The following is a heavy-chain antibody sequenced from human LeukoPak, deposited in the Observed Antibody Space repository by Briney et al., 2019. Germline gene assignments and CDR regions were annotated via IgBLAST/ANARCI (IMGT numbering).Heavy chain of an antibody. Sequence: SVKVSCKASGGTFSSYAISWVRQAPGQGLEWMGGIIPIFGTANYAQKFQGRVTITADESTSTAYMELSSLRSEDTAVYYCARDSSEFRSLLFHWGQGTLVTVSS. CDR2: IIPIFGTA. J-gene: IGHJ1*01. CDR3: ARDSSEFRSLLFH. V-gene: IGHV1-69*13. CDR1: GGTFSSYA. D-gene: IGHD1-14*01.